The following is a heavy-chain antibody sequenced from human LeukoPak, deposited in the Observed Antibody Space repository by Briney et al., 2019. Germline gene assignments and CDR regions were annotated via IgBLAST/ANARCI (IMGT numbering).Heavy chain of an antibody. CDR3: ARGLEGIAAAGTRWFDP. Sequence: SETLSLSCAVYGGSFSGYYWSWIRQPPGKGLEWIGEINHSGSTNYNPSLKSRVTISVDTSKNQFSLKLSSVTAADTAVYYRARGLEGIAAAGTRWFDPWGQGTLVTVSS. CDR1: GGSFSGYY. J-gene: IGHJ5*02. D-gene: IGHD6-13*01. CDR2: INHSGST. V-gene: IGHV4-34*01.